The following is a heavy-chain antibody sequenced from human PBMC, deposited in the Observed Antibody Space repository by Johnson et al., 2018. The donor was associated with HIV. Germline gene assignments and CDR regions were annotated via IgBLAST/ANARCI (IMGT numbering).Heavy chain of an antibody. V-gene: IGHV3-23*04. Sequence: EKLVESGGGLVKPGGSLRLSCAASGFTFSSYAMSWVRQAPGKGLEWVSAISGSGGSTYYADSVQGRFTISRDNSKNSLYLQMNSLRAEDTALYYCAKDMSVGASPVAFDIWGQGTMVTVSS. CDR2: ISGSGGST. CDR1: GFTFSSYA. CDR3: AKDMSVGASPVAFDI. J-gene: IGHJ3*02. D-gene: IGHD1-26*01.